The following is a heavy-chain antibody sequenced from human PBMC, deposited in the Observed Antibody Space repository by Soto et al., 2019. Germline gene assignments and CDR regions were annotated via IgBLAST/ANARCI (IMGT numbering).Heavy chain of an antibody. Sequence: QVQLQESGPGLVKPSQTLSLTCTVSGGSISSGGYYWSWIRQHPGKGLEWIGYIYYSGSTYYNPSLQSRVTISVETSKNQFSLKLSSVTAADTAVYYCARSRDSSSWFGAFDIWGQGTMVTVSS. D-gene: IGHD6-13*01. CDR3: ARSRDSSSWFGAFDI. CDR2: IYYSGST. V-gene: IGHV4-31*03. J-gene: IGHJ3*02. CDR1: GGSISSGGYY.